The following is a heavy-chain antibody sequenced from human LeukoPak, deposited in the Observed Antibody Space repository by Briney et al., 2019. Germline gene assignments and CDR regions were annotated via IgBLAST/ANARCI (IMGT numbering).Heavy chain of an antibody. CDR2: ISGSGGST. CDR1: GFTFSSYA. J-gene: IGHJ4*02. V-gene: IGHV3-23*01. D-gene: IGHD3-22*01. CDR3: AKARDSSGYYDGIFDY. Sequence: GGSLRLSCAASGFTFSSYAMSWVRQAPGKGLEWVSAISGSGGSTYYADSVKGRFTISRDNPKNTLYLQMNSLRAEDTAVYYCAKARDSSGYYDGIFDYWGQGTLVTVSS.